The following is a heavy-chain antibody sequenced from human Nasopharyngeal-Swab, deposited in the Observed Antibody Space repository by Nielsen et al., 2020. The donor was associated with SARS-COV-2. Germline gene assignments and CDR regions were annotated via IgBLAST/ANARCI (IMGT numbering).Heavy chain of an antibody. CDR2: INPNSGGT. Sequence: ASVKVSCMASGYTFTGYYMHWVRQAPGQGLEWMGWINPNSGGTNYAQKFQGRVTMTRDTSISTAYMELSRLRSDDTAVYYCARDDLTAYDAFDIWGQGTMVTVSS. D-gene: IGHD7-27*01. J-gene: IGHJ3*02. CDR1: GYTFTGYY. CDR3: ARDDLTAYDAFDI. V-gene: IGHV1-2*02.